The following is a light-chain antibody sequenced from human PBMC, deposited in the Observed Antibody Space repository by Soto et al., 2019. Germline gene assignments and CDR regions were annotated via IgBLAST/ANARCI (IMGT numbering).Light chain of an antibody. CDR1: STDGGGYNY. CDR3: GSYTSTDTPFV. Sequence: QSVLARPSSVSGSPGQSITISCTGTSTDGGGYNYVSWYQHHPGKGPKLIIYEVSNRPSGVSGRFSGSKSGNKASLIISNLEAEDESDYYCGSYTSTDTPFVFGTGTKVTVL. CDR2: EVS. J-gene: IGLJ1*01. V-gene: IGLV2-14*01.